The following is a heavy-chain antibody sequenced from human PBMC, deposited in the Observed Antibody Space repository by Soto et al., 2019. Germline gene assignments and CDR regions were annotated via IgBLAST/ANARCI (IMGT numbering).Heavy chain of an antibody. CDR2: IYYSGST. CDR3: ARVKVVSYDILAKYWAGYYYYMDV. CDR1: GGSISSYY. V-gene: IGHV4-59*08. D-gene: IGHD3-9*01. J-gene: IGHJ6*03. Sequence: PSETLSLTCTVSGGSISSYYWSRIRQPPGKGLEWIGYIYYSGSTNYNPSLKSRVTISVDTSKNQFSLKLSSVTAANTAVYYCARVKVVSYDILAKYWAGYYYYMDVWGKGTTVTVSS.